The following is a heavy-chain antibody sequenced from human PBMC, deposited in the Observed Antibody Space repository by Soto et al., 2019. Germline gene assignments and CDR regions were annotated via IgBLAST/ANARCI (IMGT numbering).Heavy chain of an antibody. CDR1: GFTFSDHY. V-gene: IGHV3-72*01. Sequence: VGSLRLSCVASGFTFSDHYMDWVRQAPGKGLEWVGRSRNKANSYTTEYAASVRGRFTISRDDSKNSLYLQMNSLKTEDTAVYYCVRVSPGSSLFDPWGQGTLVTVSS. CDR2: SRNKANSYTT. J-gene: IGHJ5*02. CDR3: VRVSPGSSLFDP.